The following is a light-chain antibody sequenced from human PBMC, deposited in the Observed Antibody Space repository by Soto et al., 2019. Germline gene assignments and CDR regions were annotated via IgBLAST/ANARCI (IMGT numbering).Light chain of an antibody. CDR1: QPIINY. Sequence: EIVLTQSPATLSLSPGERATLSCRASQPIINYLAWYQQKPGQAPRLLLSDAFNRAAGIPARFSGSGSGTDFTLTISSLEPEDFAVYYCQQRRDWPITFGQGTRLETK. CDR2: DAF. V-gene: IGKV3-11*01. CDR3: QQRRDWPIT. J-gene: IGKJ5*01.